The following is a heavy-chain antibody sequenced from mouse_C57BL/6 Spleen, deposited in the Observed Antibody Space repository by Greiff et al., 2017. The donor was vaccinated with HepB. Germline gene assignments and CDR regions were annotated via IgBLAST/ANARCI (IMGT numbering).Heavy chain of an antibody. V-gene: IGHV1-81*01. J-gene: IGHJ2*01. CDR3: ARSGSSTGDY. Sequence: VKLMESGAELARPGASVKLSCKASGYTFTSYGISWVKQRTGQGLEWIGEIYPRSGNTYYNEKFKGKATLTADKSSSTAYMELRSLTSEDSAVYFCARSGSSTGDYGGQGTTLTVSS. D-gene: IGHD1-1*01. CDR2: IYPRSGNT. CDR1: GYTFTSYG.